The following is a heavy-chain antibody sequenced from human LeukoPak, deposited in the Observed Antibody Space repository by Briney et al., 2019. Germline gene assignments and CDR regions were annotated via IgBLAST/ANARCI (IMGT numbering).Heavy chain of an antibody. CDR2: FSGSGGST. CDR3: AKDFTDSDFWSGPGDY. Sequence: PGGSLRLSWSGSGFTFISYAMGWVRQAAGKGVEWVSAFSGSGGSTYYTDSAKGRFTISRDNSKNTLYLQMNSLRAEDTAVYYCAKDFTDSDFWSGPGDYWGQGTLVTVSS. V-gene: IGHV3-23*01. D-gene: IGHD3-3*01. J-gene: IGHJ4*02. CDR1: GFTFISYA.